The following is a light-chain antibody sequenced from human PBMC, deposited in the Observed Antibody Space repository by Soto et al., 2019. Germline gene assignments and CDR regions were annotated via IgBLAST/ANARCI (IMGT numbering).Light chain of an antibody. CDR2: GAS. Sequence: EIVLTQSPGTLSLSPGERATLSCRASQSVSSSYLAWYQQKPGQAPRLLIYGASNRATGIPDRFSGSGSGKAFPLPIGRLELEVFAVYFGRQLGSLLFTCAPGTRVNTK. CDR1: QSVSSSY. V-gene: IGKV3-20*01. CDR3: RQLGSLLFT. J-gene: IGKJ3*01.